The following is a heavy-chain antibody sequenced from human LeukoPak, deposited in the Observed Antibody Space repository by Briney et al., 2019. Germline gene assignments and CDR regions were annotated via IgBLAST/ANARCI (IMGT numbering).Heavy chain of an antibody. CDR3: ARGLGREAYYDFWSGSVVHNWFDP. CDR2: IDHCGSS. J-gene: IGHJ5*02. CDR1: GRSLCGYF. V-gene: IGHV4-34*01. D-gene: IGHD3-3*01. Sequence: PSETLSLTCAVYGRSLCGYFWSWLRQSPGKGRVWIGEIDHCGSSNYNPFLKSRVTISVDTSKNQFSLKLSSVTAADTSVYYCARGLGREAYYDFWSGSVVHNWFDPWGQGTLVTVAS.